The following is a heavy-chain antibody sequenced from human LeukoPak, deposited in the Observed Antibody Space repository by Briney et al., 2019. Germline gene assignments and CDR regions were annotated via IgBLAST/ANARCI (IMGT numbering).Heavy chain of an antibody. V-gene: IGHV3-53*01. CDR2: SSGGST. J-gene: IGHJ4*02. CDR1: GFTVSSHY. Sequence: GGSLRLSCAASGFTVSSHYMSWVRQPPGKGLEWVSTSSGGSTYYANSVKGRFTISRDNSKNTLYLQMDSLRVEDTAVYYCARLPYSSSPDYWGQGTLVTVSS. CDR3: ARLPYSSSPDY. D-gene: IGHD6-13*01.